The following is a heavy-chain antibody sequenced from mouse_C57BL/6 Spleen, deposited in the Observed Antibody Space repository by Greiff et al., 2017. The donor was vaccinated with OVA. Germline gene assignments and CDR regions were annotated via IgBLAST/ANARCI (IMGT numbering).Heavy chain of an antibody. CDR3: ARQGDYYGSSYYFDY. J-gene: IGHJ2*01. CDR1: GFTFSDYY. CDR2: ISNGGGST. D-gene: IGHD1-1*01. Sequence: EVQLQQSGGGLVQPGGSLKLSCAASGFTFSDYYMYWVRQTPEKRLEWVAYISNGGGSTYYPDTVKGRFTISRDNAKNTLYLQMSRLKSEDTAMYYCARQGDYYGSSYYFDYWGQGTTLTVSS. V-gene: IGHV5-12*01.